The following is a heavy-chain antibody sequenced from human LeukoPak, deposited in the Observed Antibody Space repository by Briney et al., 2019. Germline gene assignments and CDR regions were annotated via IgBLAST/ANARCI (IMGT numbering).Heavy chain of an antibody. J-gene: IGHJ3*02. D-gene: IGHD5-12*01. CDR2: IYYSGST. CDR3: ARDRGYEGNDAFDI. Sequence: SETLSLTCAVYGGSFSGYYWSWIRQPPGKGLEWIGYIYYSGSTNYNPSLKSRVTISVDTSKNQFSLKLSSVTAADTAVYYCARDRGYEGNDAFDIWGQGTMVTVSS. V-gene: IGHV4-59*01. CDR1: GGSFSGYY.